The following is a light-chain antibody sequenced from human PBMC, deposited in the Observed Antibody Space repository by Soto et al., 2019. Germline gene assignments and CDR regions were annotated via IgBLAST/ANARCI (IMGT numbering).Light chain of an antibody. Sequence: QSALPQPASVSGSPGQSITISCTGTSSNVGSYKLVSWYQQHPGKAPKLMIFEVNKRPSGVSNRFSGSKSGNTASLTISGLKVEDEADYYCCSSGGSPTYVFGTGTKATVL. CDR3: CSSGGSPTYV. CDR1: SSNVGSYKL. CDR2: EVN. J-gene: IGLJ1*01. V-gene: IGLV2-23*02.